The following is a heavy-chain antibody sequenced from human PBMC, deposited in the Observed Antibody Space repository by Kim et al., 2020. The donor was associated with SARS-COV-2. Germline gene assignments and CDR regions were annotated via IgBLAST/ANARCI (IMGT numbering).Heavy chain of an antibody. D-gene: IGHD6-19*01. J-gene: IGHJ4*02. CDR1: GFTFSSYG. CDR2: ISYDGSNK. CDR3: AKIRERDQAGYSSGWYYFDY. Sequence: GGSLRLSCAASGFTFSSYGMHWVRQAPGKGLEWVAVISYDGSNKYYADSVKGRFTISRDNSKNTLYLQMNSLRAEDTAVYYCAKIRERDQAGYSSGWYYFDYWGQGTLVTVSS. V-gene: IGHV3-30*18.